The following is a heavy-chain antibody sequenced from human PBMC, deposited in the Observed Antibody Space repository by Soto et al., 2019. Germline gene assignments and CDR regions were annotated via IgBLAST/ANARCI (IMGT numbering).Heavy chain of an antibody. Sequence: QVQLVQSEAEVRKPGASVKVSCKASGYSFTTHGISWVRRAPGHGLEWMGWISAYNGDTHYVQRFQGRLTMTTDTSTSTAYMELRSRTSDDTAVYYCARDPPFSGILRGTPLMDVWGQGTTGTVSS. D-gene: IGHD4-17*01. CDR3: ARDPPFSGILRGTPLMDV. J-gene: IGHJ6*02. V-gene: IGHV1-18*04. CDR2: ISAYNGDT. CDR1: GYSFTTHG.